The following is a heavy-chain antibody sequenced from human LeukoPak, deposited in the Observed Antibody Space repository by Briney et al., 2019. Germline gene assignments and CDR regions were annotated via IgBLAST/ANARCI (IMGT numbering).Heavy chain of an antibody. CDR1: GFTVSSNY. Sequence: PGGSLRLSCAASGFTVSSNYMSWVRQAPGKGLEWVSSISSSSSYIYYADSVKGRFTISRDNAKNSLYLQMNSLRAEDTAVYYCARDPNYGGNSAGDYWGQGTLVTVSS. CDR3: ARDPNYGGNSAGDY. V-gene: IGHV3-21*01. CDR2: ISSSSSYI. J-gene: IGHJ4*02. D-gene: IGHD4-23*01.